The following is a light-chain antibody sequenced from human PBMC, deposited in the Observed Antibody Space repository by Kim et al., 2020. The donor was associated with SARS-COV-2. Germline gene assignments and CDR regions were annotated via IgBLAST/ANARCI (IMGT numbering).Light chain of an antibody. CDR2: GNN. V-gene: IGLV1-44*01. J-gene: IGLJ1*01. CDR1: SSSSGSNT. CDR3: AAWDDSLNGPYV. Sequence: QRVTISCSGSSSSSGSNTVNWYQQLPGTAPKLLIYGNNQRPSGVPDRFSGSKSGTSASLAISGLQSEDEADYYCAAWDDSLNGPYVFGTGTKVTVL.